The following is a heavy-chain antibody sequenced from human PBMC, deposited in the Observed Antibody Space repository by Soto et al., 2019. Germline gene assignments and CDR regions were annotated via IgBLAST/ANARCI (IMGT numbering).Heavy chain of an antibody. Sequence: GESLKISFKGSGYSFTSYLICWVRQMPVKGLEWMGIIYPGDSDTRYSPSFQGQVTISADKSISTAYLQWSSLKASDTAMYYCTIRADGRQQLWFPSYYCCGMDVCGQGTTVTVSS. J-gene: IGHJ6*02. CDR1: GYSFTSYL. CDR3: TIRADGRQQLWFPSYYCCGMDV. D-gene: IGHD5-18*01. V-gene: IGHV5-51*01. CDR2: IYPGDSDT.